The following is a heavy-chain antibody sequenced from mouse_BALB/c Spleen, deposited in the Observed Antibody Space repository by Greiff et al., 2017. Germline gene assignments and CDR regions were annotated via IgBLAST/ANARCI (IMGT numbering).Heavy chain of an antibody. CDR1: GFSLTSYG. J-gene: IGHJ3*01. CDR2: IWAGGST. V-gene: IGHV2-9*02. D-gene: IGHD1-2*01. Sequence: VKLMESGPGLVAPSQSLSITCTVSGFSLTSYGVHWVRQPPGKGLEWLGVIWAGGSTNYNSALMSRLSISKDNSKSQVFLKMNSLQTDDTAMYYCAGALLAFAYWGQGTLVTVSA. CDR3: AGALLAFAY.